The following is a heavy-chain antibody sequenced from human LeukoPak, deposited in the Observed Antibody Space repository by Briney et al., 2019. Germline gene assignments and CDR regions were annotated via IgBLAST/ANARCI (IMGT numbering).Heavy chain of an antibody. D-gene: IGHD4-23*01. CDR1: GYTFTGYY. V-gene: IGHV1-2*02. Sequence: ASVKVSCKASGYTFTGYYMHWVRQAPGQGLEWMGWINPNSGGTNYAQKFQGRVTMTRDTSISTAYMELSRLRSDDTAVYYCARTGGHGGADDAFDIWGQGTMDTVS. CDR2: INPNSGGT. CDR3: ARTGGHGGADDAFDI. J-gene: IGHJ3*02.